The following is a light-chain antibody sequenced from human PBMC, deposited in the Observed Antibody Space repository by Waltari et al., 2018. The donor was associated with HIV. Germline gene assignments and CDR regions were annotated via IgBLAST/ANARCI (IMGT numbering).Light chain of an antibody. CDR1: SLGTQY. CDR3: QAWDSNTAV. V-gene: IGLV3-1*01. J-gene: IGLJ1*01. Sequence: SHELTQSPSLSVSPGQTASVTCAGDSLGTQYVYWYQHKPGQSPVLVIYQATKSPSGIPDRFSGSNSVNAATLTISGTQVLEEADYCCQAWDSNTAVFGSGTKVTVL. CDR2: QAT.